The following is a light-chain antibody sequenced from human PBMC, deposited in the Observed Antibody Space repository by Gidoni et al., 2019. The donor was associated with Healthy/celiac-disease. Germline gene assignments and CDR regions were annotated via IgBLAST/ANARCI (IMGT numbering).Light chain of an antibody. CDR3: QQYGSSSIT. CDR2: GAS. V-gene: IGKV3-20*01. J-gene: IGKJ5*01. Sequence: EMVLTQSPGTLSSSPGERATLSCRARQSVSSSYLAWYQQKPGQAPRLLIYGASSRATGIPDRFSGSGSGTDFTLTISRLEPEDFAVYYCQQYGSSSITFGQXTRLEIK. CDR1: QSVSSSY.